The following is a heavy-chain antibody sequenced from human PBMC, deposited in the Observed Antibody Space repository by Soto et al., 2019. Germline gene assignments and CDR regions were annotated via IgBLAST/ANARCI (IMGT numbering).Heavy chain of an antibody. CDR2: INHSGST. D-gene: IGHD3-3*01. Sequence: SETLSLTCAVYGGSFSGYYWSWIRQPPGKGLEWIGEINHSGSTNYNPSLKSRVTISVDTSKNQFSLKLSSVTAADTAVYYCARSTYYDFWSGYPFYYGMDVWGQGTTVTVSS. CDR3: ARSTYYDFWSGYPFYYGMDV. CDR1: GGSFSGYY. J-gene: IGHJ6*02. V-gene: IGHV4-34*01.